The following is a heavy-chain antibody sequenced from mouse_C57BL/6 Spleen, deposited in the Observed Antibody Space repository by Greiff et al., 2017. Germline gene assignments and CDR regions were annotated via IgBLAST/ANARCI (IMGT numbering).Heavy chain of an antibody. J-gene: IGHJ1*03. D-gene: IGHD2-3*01. V-gene: IGHV1-61*01. CDR3: ARWLLPDWYFDV. CDR1: GYTFTSYW. CDR2: IYPSDSET. Sequence: QVQLQQSGAELVRPGSSVKLSCKASGYTFTSYWMDWVKQRPGQGLEWIGNIYPSDSETHYNQKFKDKATLTVDKSSSTAYMQLSSLTSEDSAVYYCARWLLPDWYFDVWGTGTTVTVSS.